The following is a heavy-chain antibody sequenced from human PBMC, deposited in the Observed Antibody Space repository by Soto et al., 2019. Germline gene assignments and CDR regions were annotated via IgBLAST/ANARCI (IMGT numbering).Heavy chain of an antibody. V-gene: IGHV4-59*01. J-gene: IGHJ5*01. CDR1: NVSISSSY. CDR2: VYYTGTI. CDR3: ARDFAGRGPFDP. D-gene: IGHD1-26*01. Sequence: KPSETLSLTCSVSNVSISSSYWNWLRQAPGKGLEWIGFVYYTGTIKYNPSLKSRVTISVDTSRNEFSLRLTSVITADTAFYFCARDFAGRGPFDPWGPGTLVTVSS.